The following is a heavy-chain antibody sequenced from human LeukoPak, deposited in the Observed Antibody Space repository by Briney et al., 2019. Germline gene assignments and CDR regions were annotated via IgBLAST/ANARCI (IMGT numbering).Heavy chain of an antibody. CDR3: AGDVGVYGDYAILGY. Sequence: GGSLRLSCAASGFTFSSYSMNWVRQAPGKGLEWISFISSNSRTILYTDSVKGRFTSSRDNAKDSLYLQMNNLRVDDTAVYYCAGDVGVYGDYAILGYWGQGTLVTVSS. D-gene: IGHD4-17*01. CDR1: GFTFSSYS. J-gene: IGHJ4*02. V-gene: IGHV3-48*01. CDR2: ISSNSRTI.